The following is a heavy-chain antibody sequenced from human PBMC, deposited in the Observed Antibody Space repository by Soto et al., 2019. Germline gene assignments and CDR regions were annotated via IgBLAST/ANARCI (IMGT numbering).Heavy chain of an antibody. V-gene: IGHV3-72*01. CDR1: GLIFSDYH. CDR3: AMLGGWSGGSSGMDV. Sequence: EVQLVESGGGLVQPGGSLRLSCAASGLIFSDYHMDWVRQAPGKGLEWVGRIRRKANSYTTEYAACVKGRITISRDDSKNSLYLQMNSLKSEDTAVYYCAMLGGWSGGSSGMDVWGQGTTVTVSS. J-gene: IGHJ6*02. D-gene: IGHD6-19*01. CDR2: IRRKANSYTT.